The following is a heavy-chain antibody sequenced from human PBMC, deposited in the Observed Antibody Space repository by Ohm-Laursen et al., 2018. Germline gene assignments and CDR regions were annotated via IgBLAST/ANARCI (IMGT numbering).Heavy chain of an antibody. J-gene: IGHJ5*02. CDR2: IYYSGST. CDR1: GGSISSYY. D-gene: IGHD3-22*01. V-gene: IGHV4-59*01. CDR3: AREGVYYDSSGYRANWFDP. Sequence: SDTLSLTCTVSGGSISSYYWSWIRQPPGKGLEWVGYIYYSGSTNYNPSLKSRVTISVDTSKNQFSLKLSSVTAADTAVYYCAREGVYYDSSGYRANWFDPWGQGTLVTVSS.